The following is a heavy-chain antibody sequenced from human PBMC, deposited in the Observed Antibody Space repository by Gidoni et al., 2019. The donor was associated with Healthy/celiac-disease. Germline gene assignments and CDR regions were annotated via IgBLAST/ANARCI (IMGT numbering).Heavy chain of an antibody. D-gene: IGHD3-10*01. CDR2: IKQDGSEK. V-gene: IGHV3-7*01. Sequence: EVQLVESGGGLVQPGGSLRLSCAASGFTFSSYWMRWVRQAPGKGLEWVANIKQDGSEKYYVDSVKGRFTISRDNAKNSLYLQMNSLRAEDTAVYYCARDLWFGVNYGMDVWGQGTTVTVSS. CDR3: ARDLWFGVNYGMDV. CDR1: GFTFSSYW. J-gene: IGHJ6*02.